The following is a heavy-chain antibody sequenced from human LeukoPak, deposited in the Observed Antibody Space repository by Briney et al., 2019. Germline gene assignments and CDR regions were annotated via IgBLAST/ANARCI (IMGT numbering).Heavy chain of an antibody. Sequence: SVKVSCKASVGTFSSYAISWGRQAPGQRLEWMGGIIPIFGTANYAQKFQGRVTITADESTSKAYMELSSLRSEDTAVYYCTVHVCSGGSCYSEDYGMDVWGKGPTVTVSS. J-gene: IGHJ6*04. CDR3: TVHVCSGGSCYSEDYGMDV. V-gene: IGHV1-69*13. CDR2: IIPIFGTA. CDR1: VGTFSSYA. D-gene: IGHD2-15*01.